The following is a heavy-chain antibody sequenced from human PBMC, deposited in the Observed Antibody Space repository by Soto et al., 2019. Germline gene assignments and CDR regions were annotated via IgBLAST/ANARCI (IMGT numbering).Heavy chain of an antibody. CDR3: ARDRYTGYHNWFDP. Sequence: NPSETLSLTCSVSGGSTDVHFWSWIRQPPGKGLEWIGNSFYSGTANYNPSLKSRVTISLDTSKNLLSLKLASVTAADTAVYYCARDRYTGYHNWFDPWGQGKLVTVSS. J-gene: IGHJ5*02. D-gene: IGHD5-12*01. CDR1: GGSTDVHF. V-gene: IGHV4-59*11. CDR2: SFYSGTA.